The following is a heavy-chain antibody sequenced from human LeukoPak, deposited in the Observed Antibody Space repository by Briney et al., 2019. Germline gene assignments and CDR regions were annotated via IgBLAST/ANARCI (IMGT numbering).Heavy chain of an antibody. CDR2: ISAYNGNT. CDR1: GYTFTSYG. Sequence: ASVKVSCKASGYTFTSYGISWVRQAPGQGLEWMGWISAYNGNTNYAQKLQGRVTMTTDTSTSTAYMELRSLRSDDTAVYYCAREGPRTGLVRRSGYNWFDPWGQGTLVTVSS. V-gene: IGHV1-18*01. CDR3: AREGPRTGLVRRSGYNWFDP. D-gene: IGHD3-3*01. J-gene: IGHJ5*02.